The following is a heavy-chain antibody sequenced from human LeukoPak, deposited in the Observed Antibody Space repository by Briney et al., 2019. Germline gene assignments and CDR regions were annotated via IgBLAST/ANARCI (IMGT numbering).Heavy chain of an antibody. CDR1: GGSISSYY. D-gene: IGHD5-18*01. CDR2: IYYSGST. Sequence: PSETLSLTCTVSGGSISSYYWSWIRQPPGKGLERIGYIYYSGSTNYNPSLKSRVTISVDTSKNQFSLKLSSVTAADTAVYYCARYSYGGLGFDYWGQGTLVTVSS. CDR3: ARYSYGGLGFDY. J-gene: IGHJ4*02. V-gene: IGHV4-59*08.